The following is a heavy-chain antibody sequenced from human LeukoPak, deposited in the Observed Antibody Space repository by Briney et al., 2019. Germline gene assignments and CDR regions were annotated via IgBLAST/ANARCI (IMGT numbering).Heavy chain of an antibody. CDR1: GFTFSNAW. CDR2: IKSKTDGGTT. CDR3: TTQLVGATTGAFGDY. J-gene: IGHJ4*02. V-gene: IGHV3-15*01. Sequence: PGGSLRLSCAASGFTFSNAWMSWVRQAPGKGLEWVGRIKSKTDGGTTDYAAPVKGRFTTSRDDSKNTLYLQMNSLKTEDTAVYYCTTQLVGATTGAFGDYWGQGTLVTVSS. D-gene: IGHD1-26*01.